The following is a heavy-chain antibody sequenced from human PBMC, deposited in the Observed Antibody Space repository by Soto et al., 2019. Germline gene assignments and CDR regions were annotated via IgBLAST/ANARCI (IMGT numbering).Heavy chain of an antibody. J-gene: IGHJ2*01. V-gene: IGHV1-3*01. CDR3: ARAGGIAVAGPKYWYFDL. D-gene: IGHD6-19*01. Sequence: KFQGRVTITRDTSASTAYMELSSLRSEDTAVYYCARAGGIAVAGPKYWYFDLWGRGTLVTVSS.